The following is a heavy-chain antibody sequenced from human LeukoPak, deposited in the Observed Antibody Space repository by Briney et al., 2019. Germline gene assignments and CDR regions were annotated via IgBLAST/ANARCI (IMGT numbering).Heavy chain of an antibody. D-gene: IGHD6-6*01. J-gene: IGHJ3*02. V-gene: IGHV3-23*01. CDR3: ARRGRAAHAFVI. Sequence: PGGSLRLSCAASGFTFSSYGMSWVRQAPGKGLEWVSAISGSGGSTYYADSVKGRFTISRDNSKNTVYFLMNSLRAEDTAVYYCARRGRAAHAFVIWGQGTMVTVSS. CDR2: ISGSGGST. CDR1: GFTFSSYG.